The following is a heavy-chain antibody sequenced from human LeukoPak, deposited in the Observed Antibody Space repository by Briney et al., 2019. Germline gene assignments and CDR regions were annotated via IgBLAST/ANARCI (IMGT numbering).Heavy chain of an antibody. V-gene: IGHV1-69*05. CDR3: ARVTSSIAARGDAFDI. CDR2: IIPIFGTA. CDR1: GGTFSSYA. J-gene: IGHJ3*02. D-gene: IGHD6-6*01. Sequence: ASVKVSCKASGGTFSSYAISWVRRAPGQGIEWMGGIIPIFGTANYAQKFQGRVTITTDESTSTAYMELSSLRSEDTAVYYCARVTSSIAARGDAFDIWGQGTMVTVSS.